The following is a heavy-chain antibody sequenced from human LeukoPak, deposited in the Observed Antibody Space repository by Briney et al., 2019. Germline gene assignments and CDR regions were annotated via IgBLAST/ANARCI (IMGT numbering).Heavy chain of an antibody. CDR1: GFTFSSYA. D-gene: IGHD3-3*01. J-gene: IGHJ4*02. CDR2: ISYDGSNK. CDR3: AKDIGSSGFWSGLDY. V-gene: IGHV3-30-3*01. Sequence: GGSLRLSCAASGFTFSSYAMHWVRQAPGKGLEWVAVISYDGSNKYYADSVKGRFTISRDNAKNSLYLQMNSLRAEDTALYYCAKDIGSSGFWSGLDYWGQGTLVTVSS.